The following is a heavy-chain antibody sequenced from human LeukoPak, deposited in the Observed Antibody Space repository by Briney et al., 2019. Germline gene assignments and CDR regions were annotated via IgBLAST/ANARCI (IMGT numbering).Heavy chain of an antibody. J-gene: IGHJ5*02. Sequence: SVKVSCKASGGTFSSYAISWVRQAPGQGLEWMGRIIPILGIANYAQKFQGRVTITADKSTSTAYMELSSLRSEDTAVYYCARSPRKACLEAYGDYWFDPWGQGTLVTVSS. CDR3: ARSPRKACLEAYGDYWFDP. CDR2: IIPILGIA. V-gene: IGHV1-69*04. CDR1: GGTFSSYA. D-gene: IGHD4-17*01.